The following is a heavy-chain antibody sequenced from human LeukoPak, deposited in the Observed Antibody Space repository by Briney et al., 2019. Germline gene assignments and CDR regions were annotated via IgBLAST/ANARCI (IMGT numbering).Heavy chain of an antibody. Sequence: SETLSLTCAVYGGSFSGYYWSWIRQPPGKGLEWIGEINHSGSTNYNPSLKSRVTISVDTSKNQFSLKLSPVTPEDTAVYYCARESAAAGTRHFDYWGQGTLVTVSS. CDR3: ARESAAAGTRHFDY. J-gene: IGHJ4*02. CDR1: GGSFSGYY. D-gene: IGHD6-13*01. CDR2: INHSGST. V-gene: IGHV4-34*01.